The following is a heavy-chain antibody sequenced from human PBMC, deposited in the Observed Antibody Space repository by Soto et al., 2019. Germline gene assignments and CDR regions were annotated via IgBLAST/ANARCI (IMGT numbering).Heavy chain of an antibody. Sequence: ESGPTLVKPTQTLTLTCTFSGFSLSSTRMAVGWIRQPPGKALEWLALIYWDDDKRYSPFLKSRLTITKDTSKNQVVLTMSNMDPVDTARYYCXXXXXXXXGYYFDYWGQGTLVTVSS. J-gene: IGHJ4*02. CDR2: IYWDDDK. CDR1: GFSLSSTRMA. CDR3: XXXXXXXXGYYFDY. V-gene: IGHV2-5*02.